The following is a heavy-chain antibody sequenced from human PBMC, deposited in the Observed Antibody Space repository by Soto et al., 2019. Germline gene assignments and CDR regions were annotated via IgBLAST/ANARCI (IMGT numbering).Heavy chain of an antibody. V-gene: IGHV4-31*03. Sequence: SETLSLTCTVSGGSISSGGYYWSWIRQHPGKGLEWIGYIYYSGSTNYNPTLKSRVTISVATSKNQFSLSLSSVTAADTAIYYCARGPSRHRVYFDYWGQGTLVTVSS. CDR2: IYYSGST. CDR1: GGSISSGGYY. J-gene: IGHJ4*02. CDR3: ARGPSRHRVYFDY. D-gene: IGHD2-2*01.